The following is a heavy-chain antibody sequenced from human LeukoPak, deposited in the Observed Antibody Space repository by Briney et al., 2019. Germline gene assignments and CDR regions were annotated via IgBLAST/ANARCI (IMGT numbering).Heavy chain of an antibody. Sequence: SETLSLTCTVSGDSISSGDYYWSWIRQPAGKGLEWIGRISSSGSTNYNPSLKGRVTISVDTSKNQFSLKLSSVTAADTAVYYCAQQANYYYYMDVWGKGTTDTISS. D-gene: IGHD6-13*01. V-gene: IGHV4-61*02. CDR3: AQQANYYYYMDV. CDR2: ISSSGST. CDR1: GDSISSGDYY. J-gene: IGHJ6*03.